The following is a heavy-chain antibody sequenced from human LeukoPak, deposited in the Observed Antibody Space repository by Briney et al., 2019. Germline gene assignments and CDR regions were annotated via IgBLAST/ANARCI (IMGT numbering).Heavy chain of an antibody. CDR2: IYYSGST. Sequence: SETLSLTCTVSGGSISSYYWSWIRQPPGKGLEWIGYIYYSGSTNYNPSLKSRVTISVDTSKNQFSLKLSSVTAADTAVYYCARVSMVRGVLGENWFDPWGQGTLVTVSS. D-gene: IGHD3-10*01. CDR3: ARVSMVRGVLGENWFDP. J-gene: IGHJ5*02. CDR1: GGSISSYY. V-gene: IGHV4-59*01.